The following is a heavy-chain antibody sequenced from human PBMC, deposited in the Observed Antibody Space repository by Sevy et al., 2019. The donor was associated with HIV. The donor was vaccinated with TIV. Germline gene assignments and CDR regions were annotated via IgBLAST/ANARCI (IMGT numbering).Heavy chain of an antibody. D-gene: IGHD3-10*01. CDR2: ISYDGSNK. V-gene: IGHV3-30-3*01. CDR1: GFTFSSYA. Sequence: GGSLRLSCAASGFTFSSYAMHWVRQAPGNGLEWVAVISYDGSNKYYADSVKGRFTISRDNSKNTLYLQMNSLRAEDTAVYYCAREFSDPRYYYGMDVWGQGTTVTVSS. CDR3: AREFSDPRYYYGMDV. J-gene: IGHJ6*02.